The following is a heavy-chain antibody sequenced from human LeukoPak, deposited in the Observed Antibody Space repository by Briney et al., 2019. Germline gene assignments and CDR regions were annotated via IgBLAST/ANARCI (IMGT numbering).Heavy chain of an antibody. J-gene: IGHJ3*02. CDR1: GVTFSSYS. D-gene: IGHD3-16*01. V-gene: IGHV3-21*01. Sequence: PGGSLRLSCAASGVTFSSYSMNWVREAPGTGLEWVSSISSSSSYIYYADSVKGRFTISRDNAKNSLYLQRNSLRAQDTAVYYCAKGGSRDAFDIWGQGTMVTVSS. CDR2: ISSSSSYI. CDR3: AKGGSRDAFDI.